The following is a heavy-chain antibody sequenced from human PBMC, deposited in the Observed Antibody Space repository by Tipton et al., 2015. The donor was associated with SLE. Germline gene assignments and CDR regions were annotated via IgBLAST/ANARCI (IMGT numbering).Heavy chain of an antibody. D-gene: IGHD2-8*01. V-gene: IGHV4-59*12. CDR1: GVSINSFY. J-gene: IGHJ4*02. CDR2: IYYSGRN. Sequence: TLSLTCTVSGVSINSFYWSWIRQPPGKGLEWIGYIYYSGRNNYNPSLKTRVTMSVDTSKNQFSLKMRSVTAADTAVYFCARGYCSDGVCYGFGFFDYWGQGNLVTVSS. CDR3: ARGYCSDGVCYGFGFFDY.